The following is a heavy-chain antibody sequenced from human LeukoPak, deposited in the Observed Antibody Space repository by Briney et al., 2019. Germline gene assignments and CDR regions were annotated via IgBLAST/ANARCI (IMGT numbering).Heavy chain of an antibody. CDR1: GFTFSSYA. V-gene: IGHV3-23*01. J-gene: IGHJ5*02. CDR2: ISGSGGST. D-gene: IGHD6-13*01. Sequence: GGPLRLSCAASGFTFSSYAMSWVRQAPGKGLEWVSAISGSGGSTYYADSVKGRFTISRDNSKNTLYLQMNSLRAEDTAVYYCAKVRYIAAAGTDWFDPWGQGTLVTVSS. CDR3: AKVRYIAAAGTDWFDP.